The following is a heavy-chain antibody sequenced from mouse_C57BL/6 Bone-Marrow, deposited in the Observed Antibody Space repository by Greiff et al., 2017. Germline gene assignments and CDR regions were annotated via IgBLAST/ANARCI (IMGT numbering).Heavy chain of an antibody. CDR1: GYTFTSYG. J-gene: IGHJ2*01. CDR2: IYPRSGNT. V-gene: IGHV1-81*01. Sequence: QVQLQQPGAELVMPGASVKLSCKASGYTFTSYGISWVKQRTGQGLEWIGEIYPRSGNTYYNEKFKGKATLTADKSSSTAYMELRSLTSEDSAVYFCARGGVFDYWGQGTTLTVSS. CDR3: ARGGVFDY.